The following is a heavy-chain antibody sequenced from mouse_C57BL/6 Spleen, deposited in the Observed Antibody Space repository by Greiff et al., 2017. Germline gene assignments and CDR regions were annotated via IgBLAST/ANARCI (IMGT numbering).Heavy chain of an antibody. Sequence: EVHLVESGGGLVKPGGSLKLSCAASGFTFSSYAMSWVRQTPEQRLEWVATISDGGSYTYYPDNVKGRFTISRDNAKNNLYLQMSHLKSEDTAMYYCARELFAYWGQGTLVTVSA. CDR1: GFTFSSYA. CDR2: ISDGGSYT. J-gene: IGHJ3*01. CDR3: ARELFAY. V-gene: IGHV5-4*01.